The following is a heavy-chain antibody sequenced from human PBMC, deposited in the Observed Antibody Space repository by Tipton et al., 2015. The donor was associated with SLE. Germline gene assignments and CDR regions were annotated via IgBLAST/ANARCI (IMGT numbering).Heavy chain of an antibody. CDR3: ARAGGGDSNWFDP. J-gene: IGHJ5*02. D-gene: IGHD2-21*01. Sequence: TLSLTCTVSGGSISRGSYYWNWVRQPAGKGLEWIGHIYTTGSTNYNPSLKSRVTISVDTSKNQFSLKLSSVTAADTAVYYCARAGGGDSNWFDPWGQGTLVIVSS. CDR2: IYTTGST. V-gene: IGHV4-61*09. CDR1: GGSISRGSYY.